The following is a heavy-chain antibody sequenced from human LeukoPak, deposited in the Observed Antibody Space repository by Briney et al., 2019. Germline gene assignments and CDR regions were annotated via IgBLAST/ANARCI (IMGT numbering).Heavy chain of an antibody. D-gene: IGHD1-14*01. CDR2: IFIIGST. Sequence: SETLSLTCILAGGSITSYYWSSIRHPAGGGLEWVGRIFIIGSTNYNPSLKRRVTLAVDASKNQFSWNLNSVTAAARAGVYCARDLKPRNFWDYWGQGTLVTLSS. J-gene: IGHJ4*02. V-gene: IGHV4-4*07. CDR3: ARDLKPRNFWDY. CDR1: GGSITSYY.